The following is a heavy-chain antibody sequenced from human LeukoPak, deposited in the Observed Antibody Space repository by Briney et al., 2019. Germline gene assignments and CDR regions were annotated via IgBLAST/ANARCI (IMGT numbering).Heavy chain of an antibody. CDR3: AKSDLAVPPFDY. Sequence: GGSLRLSCAASGFTFSSYSMNWVRQAPGKGLEWVSSISSSSSYIYYADSVKGRFTISRDNAKNSLYLQMNSLRAEDTAVYYCAKSDLAVPPFDYWGQGTLVTVSS. J-gene: IGHJ4*02. V-gene: IGHV3-21*04. D-gene: IGHD6-19*01. CDR2: ISSSSSYI. CDR1: GFTFSSYS.